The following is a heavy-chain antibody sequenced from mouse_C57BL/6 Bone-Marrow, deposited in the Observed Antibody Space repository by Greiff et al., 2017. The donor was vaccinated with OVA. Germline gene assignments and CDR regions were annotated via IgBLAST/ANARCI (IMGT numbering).Heavy chain of an antibody. V-gene: IGHV1-64*01. CDR3: ARLASFAY. CDR2: IHLNSGST. J-gene: IGHJ3*01. Sequence: VQLQQPGAELVKPGAPVKLSCKAFGYTFPSYWMHWVKQRPGQGLEWIGMIHLNSGSTNYNEKFKSKATLTVDKSSSTAYMQLSSLTSEDAAVYYCARLASFAYWGQGTLVTVSA. CDR1: GYTFPSYW.